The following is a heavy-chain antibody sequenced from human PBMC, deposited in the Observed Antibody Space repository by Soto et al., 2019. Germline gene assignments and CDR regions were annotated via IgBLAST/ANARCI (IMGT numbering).Heavy chain of an antibody. CDR2: TYYRSKWYN. CDR3: ARGESISVAWFDY. CDR1: GDSVSSNSAA. V-gene: IGHV6-1*01. D-gene: IGHD6-19*01. Sequence: SQTLSLTCAISGDSVSSNSAAWNWTRQSPSRGLEWLGRTYYRSKWYNDYAVSVKSRITINPDTSKNQFSLQLNSVTPEDTAVYYCARGESISVAWFDYWGQGXLVTVSS. J-gene: IGHJ4*02.